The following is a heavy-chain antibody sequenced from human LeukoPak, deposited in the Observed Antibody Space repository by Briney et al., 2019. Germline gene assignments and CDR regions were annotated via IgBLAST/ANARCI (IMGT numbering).Heavy chain of an antibody. CDR1: GYTLTELS. D-gene: IGHD6-13*01. Sequence: ASVKVSCKVSGYTLTELSMHWVRQAPGKGLEWMGGFDPEDGETIYAQKFQGRVTITADESTSTAYMELSSLRSEDTAVYYCARDISSSDDAVDIWGQGTMVTVSS. CDR3: ARDISSSDDAVDI. V-gene: IGHV1-24*01. J-gene: IGHJ3*02. CDR2: FDPEDGET.